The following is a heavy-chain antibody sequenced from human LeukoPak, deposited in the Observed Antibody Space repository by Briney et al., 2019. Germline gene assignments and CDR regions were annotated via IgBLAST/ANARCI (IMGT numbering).Heavy chain of an antibody. J-gene: IGHJ4*02. Sequence: GGSLRLSCAAPGFTFSDYYMSWVRQAPGQGLEWISYISSAGYTVDYADSVKGRFTISRDNAKNSLYLQMNSLRAEDTAVYYCACQSNSGWYGYWGQGTLVTVSS. CDR1: GFTFSDYY. D-gene: IGHD6-19*01. CDR3: ACQSNSGWYGY. CDR2: ISSAGYTV. V-gene: IGHV3-11*04.